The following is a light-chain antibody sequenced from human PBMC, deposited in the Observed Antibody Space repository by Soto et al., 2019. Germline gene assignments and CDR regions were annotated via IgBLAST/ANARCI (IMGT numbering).Light chain of an antibody. V-gene: IGLV1-47*01. J-gene: IGLJ2*01. CDR3: AAWDDSLSAYVI. Sequence: QSVLNQPPSASGTPGPRVTISCSGSSSNIGSNYVYWYQQVPGTAPKLLIYRNNQRPSGVHDRFSGSKSGTSASLAITGRRSEDEAEYYCAAWDDSLSAYVIFGGGTKLTVL. CDR2: RNN. CDR1: SSNIGSNY.